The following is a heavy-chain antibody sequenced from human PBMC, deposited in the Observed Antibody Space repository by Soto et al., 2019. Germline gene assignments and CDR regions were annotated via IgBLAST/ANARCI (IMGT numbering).Heavy chain of an antibody. V-gene: IGHV3-23*01. Sequence: EVQLLESGGGLVQPGGSLRLSCAASGFTFSNFAMSWVRQAPGKGLEWVSVVSGSGDSTFYADSVKGRFTISRDNSKNTRYVQMNSLRAEDTAIYYCAKGYFDSGLFNWFDPWGQGTLVTVSS. CDR1: GFTFSNFA. D-gene: IGHD3-22*01. CDR3: AKGYFDSGLFNWFDP. CDR2: VSGSGDST. J-gene: IGHJ5*02.